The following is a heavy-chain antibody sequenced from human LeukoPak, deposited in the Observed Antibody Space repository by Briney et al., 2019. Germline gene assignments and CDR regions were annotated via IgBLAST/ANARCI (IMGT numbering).Heavy chain of an antibody. J-gene: IGHJ5*02. V-gene: IGHV5-51*01. D-gene: IGHD6-13*01. Sequence: GESLKISCKGSGYSFTNYWIAWVRQMPGKGLEWMGIIYPGDSDTRYSPSFQGQVTISVDRSISTAYLQWSSLKASDTAMYYCARRQQLANWFDPWGLGALVTVSS. CDR2: IYPGDSDT. CDR1: GYSFTNYW. CDR3: ARRQQLANWFDP.